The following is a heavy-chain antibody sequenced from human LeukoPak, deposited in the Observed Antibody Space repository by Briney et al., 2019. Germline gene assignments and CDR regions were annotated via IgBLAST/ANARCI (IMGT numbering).Heavy chain of an antibody. Sequence: GGSLRLSCAASGFTFSDHYMSWIRQAPGKGLEWLSQISSDSRIIYYADSGKGRFTISRDNARQSLYLQMNSLRADDTAVYYCATDTYDYVWGSPWGQGALVTVSS. CDR3: ATDTYDYVWGSP. CDR1: GFTFSDHY. V-gene: IGHV3-11*01. CDR2: ISSDSRII. D-gene: IGHD3-16*01. J-gene: IGHJ5*02.